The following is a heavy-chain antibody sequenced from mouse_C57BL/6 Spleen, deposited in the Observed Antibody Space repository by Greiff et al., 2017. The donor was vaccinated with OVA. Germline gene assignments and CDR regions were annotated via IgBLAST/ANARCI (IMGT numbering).Heavy chain of an antibody. CDR3: ATEEKALAVAY. CDR1: GFNIKDDY. CDR2: IDPENGDT. V-gene: IGHV14-4*01. Sequence: EVQLQQSGAELVRPGASVKLSCTASGFNIKDDYIFWVKQMYEQGLEWIGWIDPENGDTEYASKFQGKATITADTSSNTANLQHSNLTSEDTAVYYCATEEKALAVAYWGQGTLVTVSA. D-gene: IGHD3-2*01. J-gene: IGHJ3*01.